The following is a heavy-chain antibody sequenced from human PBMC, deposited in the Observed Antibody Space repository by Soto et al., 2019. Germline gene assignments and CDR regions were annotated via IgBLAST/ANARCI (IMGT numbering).Heavy chain of an antibody. CDR2: ISYSGST. CDR3: ASILYGANAFDY. J-gene: IGHJ4*02. CDR1: GGSVTSYY. Sequence: NPSETLSLTCSVSGGSVTSYYWTWIRQTPGRGLHFIGYISYSGSTSYNPSLRGRVTISTDTSKNQLSLKLSSVTAADTAIYYCASILYGANAFDYWGQGALVTVSS. D-gene: IGHD4-17*01. V-gene: IGHV4-59*02.